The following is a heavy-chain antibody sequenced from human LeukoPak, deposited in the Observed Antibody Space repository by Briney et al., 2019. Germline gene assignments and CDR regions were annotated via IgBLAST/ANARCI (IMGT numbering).Heavy chain of an antibody. CDR2: IIPIFGTA. D-gene: IGHD3-22*01. CDR1: GGTFSSYA. V-gene: IGHV1-69*01. J-gene: IGHJ6*02. CDR3: ARSVYYDSSGRYGMDV. Sequence: SVKVSCKASGGTFSSYAISWVRQAPGQGLEWMGGIIPIFGTANYAQKFQGRVTITADESASTAYMELSSLRSEDTAVYYCARSVYYDSSGRYGMDVWGQGTTVTVSS.